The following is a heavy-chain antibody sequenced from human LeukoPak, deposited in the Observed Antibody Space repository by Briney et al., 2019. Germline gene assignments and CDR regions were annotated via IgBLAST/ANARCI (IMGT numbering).Heavy chain of an antibody. V-gene: IGHV1-8*03. CDR1: GYTFTSYD. CDR2: MNPNSGNT. D-gene: IGHD6-13*01. Sequence: ASVKVSCKASGYTFTSYDINWVRQATGQGLEWMGWMNPNSGNTGYAQKFQGRVTITRNTSISTAYMELSSLRSEDTAVYYCARARSILSIAAAGNRPFDYWGQGTLVTVSS. J-gene: IGHJ4*02. CDR3: ARARSILSIAAAGNRPFDY.